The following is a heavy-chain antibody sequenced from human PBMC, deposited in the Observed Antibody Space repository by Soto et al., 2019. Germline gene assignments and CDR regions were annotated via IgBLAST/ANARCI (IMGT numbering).Heavy chain of an antibody. V-gene: IGHV3-30-3*01. J-gene: IGHJ4*02. CDR2: ISDYGSNE. CDR3: ARGLAGSFDY. CDR1: GFTFSTYA. Sequence: QVQLVESGGGVVQPGRSLRLSCAASGFTFSTYAMHWVRQAPGKGLEWVAVISDYGSNEYYSGSVKGRFTISRDNSKKTLFLQLNSLRADDTAVYYCARGLAGSFDYWGQGTLVTVSS. D-gene: IGHD6-19*01.